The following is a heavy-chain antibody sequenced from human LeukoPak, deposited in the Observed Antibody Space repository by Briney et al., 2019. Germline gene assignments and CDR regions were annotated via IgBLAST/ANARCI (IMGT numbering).Heavy chain of an antibody. D-gene: IGHD6-19*01. V-gene: IGHV1-2*02. J-gene: IGHJ4*02. CDR3: ASVSGWYQFDY. CDR2: INPNSGGT. Sequence: ASVKVSCKASGYTFTGYYMHWVRQAPGHGLEWMGWINPNSGGTNYAQKFQGRVTMTRDTSISTAYMELSSLRSEDTAVYYCASVSGWYQFDYWGQGTLVTVSS. CDR1: GYTFTGYY.